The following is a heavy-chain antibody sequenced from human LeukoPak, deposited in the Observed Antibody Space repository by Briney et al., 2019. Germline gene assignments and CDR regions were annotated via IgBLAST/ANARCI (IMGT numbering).Heavy chain of an antibody. D-gene: IGHD3-22*01. CDR3: ARDSYDSSGNYLDY. J-gene: IGHJ4*02. V-gene: IGHV1-69*06. CDR1: GGTFSSYA. CDR2: IIPIFGTA. Sequence: ASVKVSCKASGGTFSSYAISWVRQAPGQGLEWMGGIIPIFGTANYAQKFQGRVTITADKSTSTAYMELRSLRSDDTAVYYCARDSYDSSGNYLDYWGQGTLVTVSS.